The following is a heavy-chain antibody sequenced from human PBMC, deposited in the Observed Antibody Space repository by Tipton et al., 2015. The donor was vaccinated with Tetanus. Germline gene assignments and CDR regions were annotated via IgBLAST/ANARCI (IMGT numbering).Heavy chain of an antibody. V-gene: IGHV3-30*03. J-gene: IGHJ5*02. D-gene: IGHD3-16*01. Sequence: RSLRLSCAASGFTFSTFGVHWVRQAPGKGLEWVAVISNDGSNKYYADSVKGRLTISRDNSKDTLYLQMNSLRTEDTATYYCALPVLPPHSASLVSWGQGTLVTVSS. CDR1: GFTFSTFG. CDR2: ISNDGSNK. CDR3: ALPVLPPHSASLVS.